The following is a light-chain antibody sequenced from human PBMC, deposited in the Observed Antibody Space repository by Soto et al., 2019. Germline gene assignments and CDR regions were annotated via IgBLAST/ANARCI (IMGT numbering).Light chain of an antibody. V-gene: IGKV1-6*02. CDR3: LQDYSYPRT. CDR2: GAS. Sequence: AIPMTQSPSSLSASVGDRVTITCRASQGISNELGWYQQKPGRAPKLLIYGASSLQGGVPSRFSGSGSGTDFTLTISSLQPEDFAIYYCLQDYSYPRTFGQGTKLEIK. J-gene: IGKJ2*01. CDR1: QGISNE.